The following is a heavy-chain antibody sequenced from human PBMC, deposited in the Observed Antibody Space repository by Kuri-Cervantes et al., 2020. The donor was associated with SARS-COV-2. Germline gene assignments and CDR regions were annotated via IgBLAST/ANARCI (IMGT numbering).Heavy chain of an antibody. CDR3: ARESGSSGWYGFDY. J-gene: IGHJ4*02. CDR2: ISAYNGNT. D-gene: IGHD6-19*01. Sequence: ASVKVSCKASGYTFTGYYMRWVRQAPGQGLEWMGWISAYNGNTNYAQKLQGRVTMTTDTSTSTACMELRSLRSDDTAVYYCARESGSSGWYGFDYWGQGTLVTVSS. V-gene: IGHV1-18*04. CDR1: GYTFTGYY.